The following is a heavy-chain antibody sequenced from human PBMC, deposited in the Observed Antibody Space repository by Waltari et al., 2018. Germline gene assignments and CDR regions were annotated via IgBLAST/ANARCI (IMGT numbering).Heavy chain of an antibody. V-gene: IGHV4-4*07. J-gene: IGHJ1*01. CDR1: GVSISDYY. CDR3: ARGYSDDGGEYFQH. CDR2: VYTTGTT. Sequence: QVQLQESGPRLVEPWETLSLTCRISGVSISDYYWSWIRQPAGKGLEFIGLVYTTGTTDYNPSLRSRATVSVDKSKNHFSLSLTSVTAADTAIYYCARGYSDDGGEYFQHWGQGTLVSVSS. D-gene: IGHD3-16*01.